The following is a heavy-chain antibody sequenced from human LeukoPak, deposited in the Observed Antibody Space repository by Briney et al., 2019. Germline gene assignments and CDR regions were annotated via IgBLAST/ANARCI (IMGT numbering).Heavy chain of an antibody. V-gene: IGHV3-30*03. J-gene: IGHJ4*02. CDR3: ARATSYSTVTTYFDY. CDR1: GFTFSTYG. Sequence: GGSLRLSCAASGFTFSTYGMHWVRQASGKGLEWVAVISYDGSNKYYADSVKGRFTISRDNSKNTLYLQMNSLRAEDTAVYYCARATSYSTVTTYFDYWGQGTLVTVSS. CDR2: ISYDGSNK. D-gene: IGHD4-4*01.